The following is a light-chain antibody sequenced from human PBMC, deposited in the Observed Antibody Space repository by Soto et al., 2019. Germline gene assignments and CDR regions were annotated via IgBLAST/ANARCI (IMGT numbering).Light chain of an antibody. CDR1: QSVSSY. J-gene: IGKJ4*01. Sequence: EIVLTQSPATLSLSPGERATLSCRASQSVSSYLAWYQQKPGQAPRLLIYDASNRATGIPARFSGSGSGTDFTPTIRSLEPEDFVVYYCQQRSNWPPLTFGGVNKVEIK. V-gene: IGKV3-11*01. CDR3: QQRSNWPPLT. CDR2: DAS.